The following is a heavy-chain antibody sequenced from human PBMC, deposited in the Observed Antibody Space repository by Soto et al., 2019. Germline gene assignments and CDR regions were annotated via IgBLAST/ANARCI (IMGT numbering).Heavy chain of an antibody. CDR3: ASLRGDPAYFDY. V-gene: IGHV4-30-4*01. J-gene: IGHJ4*02. CDR2: IYYSGST. D-gene: IGHD3-16*01. Sequence: TLSLTCAVSVGSISSGDYYWSWIRQPPGKGLEWIGYIYYSGSTYYNPSLKSRVTISVDTSKNQFSLKLSSVTAADTAVYYCASLRGDPAYFDYWGQGTLVTVSS. CDR1: VGSISSGDYY.